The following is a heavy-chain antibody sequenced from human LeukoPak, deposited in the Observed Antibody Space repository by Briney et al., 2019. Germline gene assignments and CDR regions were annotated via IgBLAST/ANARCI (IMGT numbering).Heavy chain of an antibody. CDR1: GGSISSSSYY. J-gene: IGHJ4*02. CDR3: ARLGIAAAKPQVFDY. Sequence: PSETLSLTCTVSGGSISSSSYYWGWIRQPPGKGLEWIGSIYYSGSTYYNPSLKSRVTISVDTSKNQFSLKLSSVTAADTAVYYCARLGIAAAKPQVFDYWGQGTLVTVSS. V-gene: IGHV4-39*07. CDR2: IYYSGST. D-gene: IGHD6-13*01.